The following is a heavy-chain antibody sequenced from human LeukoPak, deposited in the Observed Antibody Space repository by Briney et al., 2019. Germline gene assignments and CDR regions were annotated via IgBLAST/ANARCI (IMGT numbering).Heavy chain of an antibody. CDR1: GGSFSGYY. J-gene: IGHJ6*03. D-gene: IGHD3-10*01. V-gene: IGHV4-34*01. Sequence: NPSETLSLTCAVYGGSFSGYYWSWTRQPPGKGLEWIGEINHSGSTNYNPSLKSRVTISVDTSKNPFSLKLSSVTAADTAVYYCARTLVDYYGSGSYLTYYYYYYMDVWGKGTTVTVSS. CDR3: ARTLVDYYGSGSYLTYYYYYYMDV. CDR2: INHSGST.